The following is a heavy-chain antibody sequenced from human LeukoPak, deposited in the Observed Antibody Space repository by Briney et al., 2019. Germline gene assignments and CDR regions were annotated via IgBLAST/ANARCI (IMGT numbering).Heavy chain of an antibody. CDR3: AGGGSTEGGGYYYGMDV. Sequence: GASVKVSCKASGYTFTGYYMHWVRQAPGQGLEWMGWINPNSGGTNYAQKFQGRVTMTRDTSISTAYLELSSLRSDDTAIYYCAGGGSTEGGGYYYGMDVWGQGTTVTVSS. J-gene: IGHJ6*02. V-gene: IGHV1-2*02. D-gene: IGHD2-2*01. CDR1: GYTFTGYY. CDR2: INPNSGGT.